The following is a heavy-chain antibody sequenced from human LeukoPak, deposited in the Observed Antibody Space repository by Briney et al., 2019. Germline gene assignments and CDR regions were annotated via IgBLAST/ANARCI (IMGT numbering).Heavy chain of an antibody. V-gene: IGHV3-64*01. D-gene: IGHD3-10*01. CDR3: AGGSGTYSPDY. CDR2: VSSDGDRT. CDR1: GFTLSRYD. J-gene: IGHJ4*02. Sequence: GGSLRLSCAASGFTLSRYDMHWVRQAPGKGLEYLSGVSSDGDRTYYAKSVKGRFTISRDNSKNTLYLQMGSLRAGDMAVYYCAGGSGTYSPDYWGQGTLVTVSS.